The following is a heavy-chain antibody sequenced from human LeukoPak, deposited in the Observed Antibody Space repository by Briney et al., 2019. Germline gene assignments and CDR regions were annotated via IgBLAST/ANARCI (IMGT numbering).Heavy chain of an antibody. CDR3: ARVSGYSGAFDI. V-gene: IGHV3-66*01. D-gene: IGHD3-10*01. J-gene: IGHJ3*02. Sequence: SVFYSGDTTYYANSVKGRFTISRDSSKNMLYLQMNSLRAEDTAVYYCARVSGYSGAFDIWGQGTMVTVSS. CDR2: FYSGDTT.